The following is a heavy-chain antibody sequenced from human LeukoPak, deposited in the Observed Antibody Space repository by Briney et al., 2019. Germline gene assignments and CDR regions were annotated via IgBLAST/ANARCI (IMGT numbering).Heavy chain of an antibody. Sequence: SETLSLTCTVSGGSISSYYWSWIRQPPGKGLEWIGYIYYSGSTNYNPSLKSRVTISVDTSKNQFSLKLSSVTAADMAVYYCARDYSGSYIDYWGQGTLVTVSS. CDR3: ARDYSGSYIDY. V-gene: IGHV4-59*01. J-gene: IGHJ4*02. D-gene: IGHD1-26*01. CDR2: IYYSGST. CDR1: GGSISSYY.